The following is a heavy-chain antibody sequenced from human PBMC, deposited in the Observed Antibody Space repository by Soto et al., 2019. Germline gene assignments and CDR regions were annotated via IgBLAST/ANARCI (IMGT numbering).Heavy chain of an antibody. CDR2: MSPNGNNQ. V-gene: IGHV3-30-3*01. CDR1: GFTFXXXX. CDR3: ATGANFYYDTSRY. J-gene: IGHJ4*02. Sequence: QVQLVESGXXXVQSGGSLRLSCAAPGFTFXXXXXHWVRQAPGKXXGGVPVMSPNGNNQYYADSVKGRFTISRDTSKTTLYLQMTSLRPDDTAVYYCATGANFYYDTSRYWGQGTLVTVSS. D-gene: IGHD3-22*01.